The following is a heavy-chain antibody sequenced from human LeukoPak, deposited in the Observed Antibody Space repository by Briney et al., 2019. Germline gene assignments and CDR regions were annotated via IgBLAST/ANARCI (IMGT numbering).Heavy chain of an antibody. Sequence: KPGGSLRLSCATSGFTFSDFNMNWVRQAPGKGLEWVSSISTRGSYTFYADSVKGRFTISRDNAKNSLYLQMSSLRAEDTAVYYCAGGFLSSTIMGDYWGQGTLVTVSS. V-gene: IGHV3-21*01. J-gene: IGHJ4*02. D-gene: IGHD2-2*03. CDR2: ISTRGSYT. CDR3: AGGFLSSTIMGDY. CDR1: GFTFSDFN.